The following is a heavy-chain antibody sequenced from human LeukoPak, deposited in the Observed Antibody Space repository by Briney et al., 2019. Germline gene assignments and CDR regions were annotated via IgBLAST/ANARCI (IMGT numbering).Heavy chain of an antibody. CDR2: ISGSSSYI. Sequence: PGGSLRLSCAASGFTFSSYSMNWVRQAPGKGLEWVSFISGSSSYIYYADSVKGRFTISRDNAKNSLYLQMNSLRAEDTAVYYCAILYNWNDVAIDYWGQGTLVTVSS. CDR3: AILYNWNDVAIDY. D-gene: IGHD1-1*01. V-gene: IGHV3-21*01. CDR1: GFTFSSYS. J-gene: IGHJ4*02.